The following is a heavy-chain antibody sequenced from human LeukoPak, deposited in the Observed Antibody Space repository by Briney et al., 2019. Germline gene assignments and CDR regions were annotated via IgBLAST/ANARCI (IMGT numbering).Heavy chain of an antibody. CDR2: INPNSGGT. CDR3: ARAGYSNTPFDY. D-gene: IGHD6-13*01. CDR1: GYTFTGYY. J-gene: IGHJ4*02. Sequence: ASVKVSCKASGYTFTGYYMHWVRQAPGQGLEWMGWINPNSGGTNYAQKFQGRVTMTRDTSTSTAYMELSRLRSDDTAVYYCARAGYSNTPFDYWGQGTLVTVSS. V-gene: IGHV1-2*02.